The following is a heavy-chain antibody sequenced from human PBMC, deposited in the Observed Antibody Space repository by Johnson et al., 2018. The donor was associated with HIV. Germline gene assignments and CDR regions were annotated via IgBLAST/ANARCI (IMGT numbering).Heavy chain of an antibody. V-gene: IGHV3-7*01. J-gene: IGHJ3*01. CDR1: GFTFGDYG. CDR3: ARGGLLWFGHPAD. D-gene: IGHD3-10*01. CDR2: IKQDGSEK. Sequence: EVQLVESGGRVVQPGKSLRLSCAASGFTFGDYGMHWVRQAPGKGLEWVANIKQDGSEKYCVDSVKGQFTISRDNAKNSLYLQMNSLRAEDTAVYYCARGGLLWFGHPADWGQGTMVTVSS.